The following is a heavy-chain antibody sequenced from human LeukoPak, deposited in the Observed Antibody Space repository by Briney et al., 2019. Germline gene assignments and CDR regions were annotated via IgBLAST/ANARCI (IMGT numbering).Heavy chain of an antibody. D-gene: IGHD4-17*01. CDR3: ARVSLTSTVTRKSRAFDI. CDR2: ISAYNGNT. Sequence: GASVKVSCKASGYTFTSYGISWVRQAPGQGLEWMGWISAYNGNTNYAQKLQGRVTMTTDTSTSTAYMELRSLRSDDTAVYYCARVSLTSTVTRKSRAFDIWGQGTMVTVSS. J-gene: IGHJ3*02. V-gene: IGHV1-18*01. CDR1: GYTFTSYG.